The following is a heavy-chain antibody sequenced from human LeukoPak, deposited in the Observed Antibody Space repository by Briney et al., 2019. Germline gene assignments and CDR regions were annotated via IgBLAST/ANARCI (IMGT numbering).Heavy chain of an antibody. CDR2: INAGGGST. CDR1: GFTFRNYA. Sequence: TGGSLRLSCAASGFTFRNYAMSWVRQAPGMGLKWVSSINAGGGSTYYADSVKGRFTISRDTSKNTLSLQMNSLRAEDTAVYYCAKATIGAADANFDYWGQGTRVTVSS. CDR3: AKATIGAADANFDY. D-gene: IGHD6-13*01. J-gene: IGHJ4*02. V-gene: IGHV3-23*01.